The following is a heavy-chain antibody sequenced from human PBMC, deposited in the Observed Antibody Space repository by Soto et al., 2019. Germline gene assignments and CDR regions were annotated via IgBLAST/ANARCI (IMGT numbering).Heavy chain of an antibody. V-gene: IGHV1-3*01. D-gene: IGHD3-10*01. CDR2: INAGNGNT. CDR3: ARDVSSDTAGFRGYDL. J-gene: IGHJ4*02. CDR1: GYTFTSYA. Sequence: ASVKVSCKASGYTFTSYAMHWVRQAPGQRFEWMGWINAGNGNTKYSQKFQGRVTITRDTSASTAYMELSGLTSEDTAIYYCARDVSSDTAGFRGYDLWGQGTQVTVSS.